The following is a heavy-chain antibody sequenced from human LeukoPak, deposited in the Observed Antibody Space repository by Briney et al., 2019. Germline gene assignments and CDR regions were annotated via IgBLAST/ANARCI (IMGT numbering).Heavy chain of an antibody. D-gene: IGHD6-13*01. V-gene: IGHV4-39*01. CDR1: GGSISSSSYY. CDR3: ARQSGSSWYFDRSGALDI. Sequence: PSETLSLTCTVSGGSISSSSYYWGWIRQPPGKGLEWIGSIYYSGSTYYNPSLKSRVTISVDTSKNQFSLKLSSVTAADTAVYYCARQSGSSWYFDRSGALDIWGQGTMVTVSS. J-gene: IGHJ3*02. CDR2: IYYSGST.